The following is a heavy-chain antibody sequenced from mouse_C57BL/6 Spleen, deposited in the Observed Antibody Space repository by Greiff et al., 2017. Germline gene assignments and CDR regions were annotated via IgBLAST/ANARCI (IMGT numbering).Heavy chain of an antibody. Sequence: EVQLQESGGGLVQPKGSLKLSCAASGFSFNTYAMNWVRQAPGKGLEWVARIRSKSNNYATYYADSVKDRFTISRDDSESMLYLQMNNLKTEDTAMYYCVRLYGSNYGYFDVWGTGTTVTVSS. CDR1: GFSFNTYA. CDR3: VRLYGSNYGYFDV. V-gene: IGHV10-1*01. CDR2: IRSKSNNYAT. J-gene: IGHJ1*03. D-gene: IGHD1-1*01.